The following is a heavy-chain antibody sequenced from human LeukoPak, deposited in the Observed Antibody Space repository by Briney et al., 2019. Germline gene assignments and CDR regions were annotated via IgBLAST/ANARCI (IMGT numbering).Heavy chain of an antibody. D-gene: IGHD5-12*01. V-gene: IGHV4-34*01. J-gene: IGHJ4*02. CDR3: ASGRIVATMNY. CDR1: GGSFSGYY. Sequence: PSETLSLTCAVYGGSFSGYYWSWIRQPPGKGLEWIGEINHSGSTNYNPSLKSRVTISVDTSKNQFSLKLSSVTAADTAVYYCASGRIVATMNYWGQGILVTVSS. CDR2: INHSGST.